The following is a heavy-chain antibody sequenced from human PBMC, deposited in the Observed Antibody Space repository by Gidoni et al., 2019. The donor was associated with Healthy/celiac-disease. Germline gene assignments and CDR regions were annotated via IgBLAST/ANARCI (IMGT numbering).Heavy chain of an antibody. Sequence: QVQLVQSGAEVTKPGSSVKVSCKASGGTFSSYAISWVRQAPGQGLEWMGGIIPIFGTANYAQKFQGRVTITADESTSTAYMELSSLRSEDTAVYYCARSGVVPAARAYNWFDPWGQGTLVTVSS. D-gene: IGHD2-2*01. V-gene: IGHV1-69*01. CDR2: IIPIFGTA. CDR3: ARSGVVPAARAYNWFDP. J-gene: IGHJ5*02. CDR1: GGTFSSYA.